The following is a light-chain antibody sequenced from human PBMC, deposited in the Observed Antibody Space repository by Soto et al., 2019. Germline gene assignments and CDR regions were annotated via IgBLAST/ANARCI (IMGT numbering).Light chain of an antibody. CDR1: SSDVGGYDF. CDR3: CSYTSISTSAV. J-gene: IGLJ2*01. V-gene: IGLV2-11*01. Sequence: QSALTQPRSVSGSPGQSVTISCTGSSSDVGGYDFVSWYQQHPGKAPKLLIYDVTKRPSGVPDRFSASKSGNTASLTISGLQTEDEADYYCCSYTSISTSAVFGGGTKVTVL. CDR2: DVT.